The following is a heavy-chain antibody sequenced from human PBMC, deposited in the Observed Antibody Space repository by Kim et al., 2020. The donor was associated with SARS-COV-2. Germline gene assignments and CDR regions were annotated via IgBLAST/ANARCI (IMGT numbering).Heavy chain of an antibody. D-gene: IGHD4-4*01. V-gene: IGHV1-69*01. Sequence: AQKFQGRVTITADESTSTAYMELSSLRSEDTAVYYCAGDSLQHGTVILDYWGQGTLVTVSS. CDR3: AGDSLQHGTVILDY. J-gene: IGHJ4*02.